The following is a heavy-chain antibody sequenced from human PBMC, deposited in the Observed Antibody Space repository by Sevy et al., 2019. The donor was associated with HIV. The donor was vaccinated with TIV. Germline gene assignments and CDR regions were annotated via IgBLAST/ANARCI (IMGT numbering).Heavy chain of an antibody. CDR3: ARGRRDYGGAFDI. CDR1: GGSISSYY. Sequence: SETLSLTCTVSGGSISSYYWSWIRQPPGKGLEWIGYIYSRGSTNYNPSLKSRVTITVDTPKNQFSLKLSSVTAADTAVYYCARGRRDYGGAFDIWGQGTMVTVSS. V-gene: IGHV4-59*01. D-gene: IGHD4-17*01. CDR2: IYSRGST. J-gene: IGHJ3*02.